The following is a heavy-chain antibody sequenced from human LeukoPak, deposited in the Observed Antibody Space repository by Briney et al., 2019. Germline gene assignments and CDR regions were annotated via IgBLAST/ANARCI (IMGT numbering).Heavy chain of an antibody. D-gene: IGHD1-26*01. V-gene: IGHV3-7*01. J-gene: IGHJ4*02. Sequence: GGSLRLSCAASGFTFSLYWVSWVRQVPGKGLEWLANIKPDGIETYHVDSVRGRFTISRDNARNSLYLQMNSVRAEDTGVYYCARDMDNYYVSIDYWGQGTLVTVSS. CDR3: ARDMDNYYVSIDY. CDR2: IKPDGIET. CDR1: GFTFSLYW.